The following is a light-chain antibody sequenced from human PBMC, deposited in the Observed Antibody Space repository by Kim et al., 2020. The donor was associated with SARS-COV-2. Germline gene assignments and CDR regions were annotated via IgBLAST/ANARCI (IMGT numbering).Light chain of an antibody. J-gene: IGLJ3*02. CDR3: AAWDDSLSGRV. CDR1: CSNKGSNY. CDR2: KNN. Sequence: GRGGTIARSGICSNKGSNYDYLYRPLPGTAPELLIYKNNPRPSGVPDLFSGSKSGTSASLAISGLRSEDEADYYCAAWDDSLSGRVFGGGTQLTVL. V-gene: IGLV1-47*01.